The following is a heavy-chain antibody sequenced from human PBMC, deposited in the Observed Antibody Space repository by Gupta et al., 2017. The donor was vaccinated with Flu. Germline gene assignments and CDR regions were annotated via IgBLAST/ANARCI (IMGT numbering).Heavy chain of an antibody. V-gene: IGHV3-30*18. CDR3: SKDGSGSLWYFDV. J-gene: IGHJ2*01. CDR1: GFTFSGYG. CDR2: ISDGSNQ. D-gene: IGHD6-19*01. Sequence: QVQVAESGGGVVQPGRSLRLSCAASGFTFSGYGMHCVRQAPGKGLEWVALISDGSNQYYADSVKGRLTISRDNSKNTLYLQMNSLRDEDTAMYYCSKDGSGSLWYFDVWGRGTLVTVSS.